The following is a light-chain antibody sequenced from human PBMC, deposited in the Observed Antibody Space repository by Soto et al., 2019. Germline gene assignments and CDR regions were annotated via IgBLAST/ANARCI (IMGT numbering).Light chain of an antibody. CDR2: KVS. J-gene: IGKJ5*01. CDR1: QSLVHSDGNTY. V-gene: IGKV2-30*02. CDR3: MQGTHWPPNT. Sequence: DVVMTQSPLSLPVTLGQPASISCRSSQSLVHSDGNTYLSWFQQRPGQSPRRLIYKVSNRDSGVPDRFSGSGSGTDFTLKISRVEAEDVGVYYCMQGTHWPPNTFGQGTRLEIK.